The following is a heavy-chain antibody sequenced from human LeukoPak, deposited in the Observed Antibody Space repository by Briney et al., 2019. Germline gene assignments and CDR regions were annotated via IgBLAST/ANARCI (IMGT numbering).Heavy chain of an antibody. D-gene: IGHD2-15*01. CDR2: IKQDGSEK. Sequence: HAGGSLRLSCAASGFTFSSYWMSWVRQAPGKGLEWVANIKQDGSEKYYVDSVKGRFTISRDNAKKSLYLQMNSPRAEDTAVYYCARDRARGSGGSPNWFDPWGQGTLVTVSS. CDR3: ARDRARGSGGSPNWFDP. J-gene: IGHJ5*02. CDR1: GFTFSSYW. V-gene: IGHV3-7*01.